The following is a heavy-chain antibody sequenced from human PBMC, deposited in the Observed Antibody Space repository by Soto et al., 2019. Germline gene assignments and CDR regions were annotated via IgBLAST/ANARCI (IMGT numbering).Heavy chain of an antibody. CDR2: FFSNDKK. D-gene: IGHD1-26*01. J-gene: IGHJ4*02. Sequence: QVTLKESGPVLMKPTETLTLTCIVSGMGVTWIRQPPGKALEWLAHFFSNDKKSFSTSLKSRLTISRDTSKSQVVLTMTTMDPVDTGTYYCARIQPGDEGGYFDSWGQGILVTVSS. CDR1: GMG. CDR3: ARIQPGDEGGYFDS. V-gene: IGHV2-26*01.